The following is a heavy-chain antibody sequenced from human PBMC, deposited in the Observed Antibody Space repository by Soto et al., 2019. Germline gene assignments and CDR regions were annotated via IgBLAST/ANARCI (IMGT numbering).Heavy chain of an antibody. CDR2: VHPNSGGT. Sequence: GDSVKVSCKASGYPFSVYHMHCVRQPPGQGLEWMGWVHPNSGGTNYAQSFEGRVTMTRDTSINTADMELSRLTSDDTGVYYWAKELQRGMGVWG. D-gene: IGHD4-4*01. CDR1: GYPFSVYH. V-gene: IGHV1-2*02. CDR3: AKELQRGMGV. J-gene: IGHJ6*02.